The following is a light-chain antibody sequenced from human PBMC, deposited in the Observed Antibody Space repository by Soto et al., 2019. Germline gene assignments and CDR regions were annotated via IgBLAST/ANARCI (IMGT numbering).Light chain of an antibody. Sequence: DIQMTQSPSSLSASVGDRVTITGRASQSISSYLNWYQQKPGKAPKLLIYAASSLQSGVPSRFSGSESGTDFTLTISSLQPEDFATYYCLQSYSTPLFSFRPGTKVDIK. CDR3: LQSYSTPLFS. CDR1: QSISSY. V-gene: IGKV1-39*01. CDR2: AAS. J-gene: IGKJ3*01.